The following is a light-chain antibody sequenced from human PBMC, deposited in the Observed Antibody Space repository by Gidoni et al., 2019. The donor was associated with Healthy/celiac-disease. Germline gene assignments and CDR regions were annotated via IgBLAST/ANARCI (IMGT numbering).Light chain of an antibody. V-gene: IGKV1-5*03. CDR3: QQYNSPYT. CDR2: KAS. Sequence: DIQMTQSPSTLSASVEDRVTIPCRASQSISSWLAWYQQKPGKAPKLLIYKASSLESVVPSRFSGSGSGTEFTLTISSLQPDDFATYYCQQYNSPYTFGQGTKLEIK. J-gene: IGKJ2*01. CDR1: QSISSW.